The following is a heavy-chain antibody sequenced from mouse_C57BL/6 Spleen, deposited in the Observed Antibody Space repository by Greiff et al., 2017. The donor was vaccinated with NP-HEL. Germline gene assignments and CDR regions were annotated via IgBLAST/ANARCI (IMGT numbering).Heavy chain of an antibody. Sequence: VQLQQSGPELVKPGASVKISCKASGYAFSSSWMNWVKQRPGKGLEWIGRIYPGDGDTNYNGKFKGKATLTADKSSSTAYMQLSSLTSEDSAVYFCARNSNRGPMDYWGQGTSVTVSS. CDR1: GYAFSSSW. CDR2: IYPGDGDT. V-gene: IGHV1-82*01. CDR3: ARNSNRGPMDY. D-gene: IGHD2-5*01. J-gene: IGHJ4*01.